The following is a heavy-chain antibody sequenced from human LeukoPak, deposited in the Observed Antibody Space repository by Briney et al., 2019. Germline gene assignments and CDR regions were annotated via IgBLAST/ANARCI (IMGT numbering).Heavy chain of an antibody. CDR1: GFTFSNYE. CDR2: ISSSGTI. D-gene: IGHD3-10*01. V-gene: IGHV3-48*03. Sequence: GGSLSLSCAASGFTFSNYEMNWVRQAPGKGLEWLSYISSSGTIYYADSVRGRFTISRDNAKNSLYLQVNSLRAEDTAVYYCVGGGRGGYWGQGTLVTVSS. CDR3: VGGGRGGY. J-gene: IGHJ4*02.